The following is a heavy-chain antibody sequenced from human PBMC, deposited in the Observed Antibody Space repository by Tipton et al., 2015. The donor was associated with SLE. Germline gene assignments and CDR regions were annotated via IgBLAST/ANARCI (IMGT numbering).Heavy chain of an antibody. Sequence: RSLRLSCTTSGFRFDDFTLSWVRQAPTKGLEWLALIRTRPYRETAEYAASVKDRFIVSRDRSKSIAYLQMNSLRAEDTAVYYCARWSGYAMYYFDYWGQGTLVTVSS. V-gene: IGHV3-49*04. CDR1: GFRFDDFT. CDR3: ARWSGYAMYYFDY. CDR2: IRTRPYRETA. D-gene: IGHD3-3*01. J-gene: IGHJ4*02.